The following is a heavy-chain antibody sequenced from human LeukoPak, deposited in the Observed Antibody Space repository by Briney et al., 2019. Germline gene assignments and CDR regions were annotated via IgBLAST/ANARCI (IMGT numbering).Heavy chain of an antibody. CDR3: AREDGSSWSSFDY. V-gene: IGHV4-59*01. CDR1: GGSISSYY. D-gene: IGHD6-13*01. J-gene: IGHJ4*02. Sequence: SETLSLTRTVSGGSISSYYWSWIRQPPGKGLEWIGYISYSGSTHYNPSLKSRITMSVDTSKDQFSLRLTSVTVADTAVYYCAREDGSSWSSFDYWGQGTLVTVSS. CDR2: ISYSGST.